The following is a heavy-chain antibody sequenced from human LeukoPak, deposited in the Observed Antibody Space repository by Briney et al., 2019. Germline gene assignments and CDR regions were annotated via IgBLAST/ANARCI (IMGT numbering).Heavy chain of an antibody. Sequence: GGSLRLSCAASGFTFSSYWMHWVRQAPGKGLVWVSQINNDGSDATYADSVKGRFTISRDNAKSTLFLQMNSLRAEDTAVYYCAREFCSSSSCYFWWGQGTLASLSS. CDR2: INNDGSDA. D-gene: IGHD2-2*01. CDR3: AREFCSSSSCYFW. J-gene: IGHJ4*02. V-gene: IGHV3-74*01. CDR1: GFTFSSYW.